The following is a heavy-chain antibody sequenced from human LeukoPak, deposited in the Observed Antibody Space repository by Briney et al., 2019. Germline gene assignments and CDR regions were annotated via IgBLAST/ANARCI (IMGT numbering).Heavy chain of an antibody. CDR1: GFTFDDYA. V-gene: IGHV3-9*01. J-gene: IGHJ4*02. CDR2: ISWNSGSI. CDR3: AKDMSYYDSSAYSAADY. D-gene: IGHD3-22*01. Sequence: GRSLRLSCAASGFTFDDYAMHWVRQAPGKGLEWVSGISWNSGSIGYADSVKGRFTISRDNAKNSLYLQMNSLRAEDTALYYCAKDMSYYDSSAYSAADYWGQGTLVTVSS.